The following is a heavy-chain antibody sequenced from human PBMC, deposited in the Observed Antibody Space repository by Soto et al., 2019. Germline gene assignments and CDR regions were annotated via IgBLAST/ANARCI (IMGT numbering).Heavy chain of an antibody. CDR2: IIPLFSTA. CDR1: GGTFSNYA. J-gene: IGHJ6*02. D-gene: IGHD5-18*01. CDR3: AGASVDTAMITLDYFSWHYGMDV. Sequence: QVQLVQSGAEVRKPGSSVKVSCKASGGTFSNYALSWVRQAPGQGLEWMGGIIPLFSTANYAQKFQGTATIIADESTSPAYMELRSLRSEDTAVYYCAGASVDTAMITLDYFSWHYGMDVWGQGTTVTVAS. V-gene: IGHV1-69*01.